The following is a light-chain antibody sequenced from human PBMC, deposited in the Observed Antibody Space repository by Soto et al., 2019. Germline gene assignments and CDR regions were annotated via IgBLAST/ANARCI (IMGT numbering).Light chain of an antibody. CDR1: QSVSSSY. CDR3: QQYGSSPPLT. J-gene: IGKJ4*01. CDR2: GAS. V-gene: IGKV3-20*01. Sequence: EIVLTQSPGTLSLSPGERATLSCRASQSVSSSYLAWYQQKPGQAPSLLIYGASIRATGIPDRFSGSGSGTDFNLTISRLEPEDFAVYYCQQYGSSPPLTFGGGTKVEIK.